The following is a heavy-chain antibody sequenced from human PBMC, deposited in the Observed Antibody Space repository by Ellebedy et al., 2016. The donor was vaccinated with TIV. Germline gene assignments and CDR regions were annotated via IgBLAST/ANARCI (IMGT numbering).Heavy chain of an antibody. V-gene: IGHV4-59*01. CDR3: AGDQNSGSYRFDY. CDR1: GGSMSSYH. Sequence: MPSETLSLTCTVSGGSMSSYHWSWLRQPPGKGLEWIGYIYYGGSTTYNPSLKSRLTLSLDSSNNQFSLKLRSMTTADTAFYYCAGDQNSGSYRFDYWGQGILVTVSS. D-gene: IGHD1-26*01. J-gene: IGHJ4*02. CDR2: IYYGGST.